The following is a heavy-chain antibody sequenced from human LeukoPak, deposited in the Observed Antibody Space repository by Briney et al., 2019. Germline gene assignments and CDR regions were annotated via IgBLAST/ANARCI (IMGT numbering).Heavy chain of an antibody. Sequence: PGGSLRLSCAASGFTVSSNYMSWVRQASGKGLEWIGRIKNKANRYATTYAASLKGRFTVSRDDSKNTAFLQMNSLKSEDTAVYYCAGREDGNNPSFDYWGRGTLVTVSS. CDR3: AGREDGNNPSFDY. CDR2: IKNKANRYAT. V-gene: IGHV3-73*01. J-gene: IGHJ4*02. D-gene: IGHD5-24*01. CDR1: GFTVSSNY.